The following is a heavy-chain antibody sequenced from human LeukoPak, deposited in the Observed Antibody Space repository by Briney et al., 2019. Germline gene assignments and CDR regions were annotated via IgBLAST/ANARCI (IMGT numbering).Heavy chain of an antibody. CDR3: TTGIVGASGGY. V-gene: IGHV3-15*01. J-gene: IGHJ4*02. D-gene: IGHD1-26*01. Sequence: GGSLRLSCAASGFTFSNAWMSWVRQAPGKGLEWVGCIKSKTDGGTTDYAAPVKGRFTISRDDSKNTLYLQMNRLKTEDTAVYYCTTGIVGASGGYWGQGTLVTVSS. CDR2: IKSKTDGGTT. CDR1: GFTFSNAW.